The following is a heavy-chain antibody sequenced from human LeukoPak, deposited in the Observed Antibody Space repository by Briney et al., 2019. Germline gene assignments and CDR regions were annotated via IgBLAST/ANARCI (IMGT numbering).Heavy chain of an antibody. CDR1: GFTFSSYA. V-gene: IGHV3-23*01. J-gene: IGHJ6*04. Sequence: GGPLRLSCAASGFTFSSYAMSWVRQAPGKGLEWVSAISGSGGSTYYADSVKGRFTISRDNAKNSLYLQMNSLRAEDTAVYYCAELGITMIGGVWGKGTTVTISS. D-gene: IGHD3-10*02. CDR2: ISGSGGST. CDR3: AELGITMIGGV.